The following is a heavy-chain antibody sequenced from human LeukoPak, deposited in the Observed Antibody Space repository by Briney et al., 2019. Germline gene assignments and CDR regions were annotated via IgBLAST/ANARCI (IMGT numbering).Heavy chain of an antibody. CDR3: ARHVVVATGLDY. CDR2: INHSGST. CDR1: GGSFSGYY. V-gene: IGHV4-34*01. D-gene: IGHD2-15*01. Sequence: SETLSLTCAVYGGSFSGYYWSWIRQPPGKGLEWIGEINHSGSTNYNPSLKSRVTISVDTSKNQFSLKLSSVTAADTAVYYCARHVVVATGLDYWGQGTLVTVSS. J-gene: IGHJ4*02.